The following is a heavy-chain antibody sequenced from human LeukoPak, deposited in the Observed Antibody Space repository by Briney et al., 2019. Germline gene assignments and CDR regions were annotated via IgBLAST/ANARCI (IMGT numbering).Heavy chain of an antibody. D-gene: IGHD3-10*01. CDR2: IYYSGST. CDR3: ARDPPGSGSYYDY. CDR1: GGSISSYY. V-gene: IGHV4-59*01. Sequence: SETLSLTCTVSGGSISSYYWSWIRQPPGKGLECIGYIYYSGSTNYNPSLKSRVTISVDTSKNQFSLKLSSVTAADTAVCYCARDPPGSGSYYDYWGQGTLVTVSS. J-gene: IGHJ4*02.